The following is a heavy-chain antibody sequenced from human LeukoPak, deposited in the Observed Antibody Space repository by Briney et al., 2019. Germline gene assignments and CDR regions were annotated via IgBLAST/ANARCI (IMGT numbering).Heavy chain of an antibody. J-gene: IGHJ3*02. D-gene: IGHD2-21*02. Sequence: PGRSLRLSCAASGFTFSTYGMHWVRQAPGKGLEWVAVISYDGRNKYYADSVKGRFTISRDNSKNTLYLQMGSLRAEDMAVYYCASSYCGGDCYSSHDAFDIWGQGTMVTVSS. CDR3: ASSYCGGDCYSSHDAFDI. V-gene: IGHV3-30*03. CDR1: GFTFSTYG. CDR2: ISYDGRNK.